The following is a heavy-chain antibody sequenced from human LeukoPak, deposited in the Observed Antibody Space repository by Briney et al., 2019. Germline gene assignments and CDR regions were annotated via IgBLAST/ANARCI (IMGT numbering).Heavy chain of an antibody. CDR1: GFTFGDYA. Sequence: PGRSLRLSCTASGFTFGDYAMSWVRQAPGKGLEGVGFIRSKAYGGTTEYAASVKGRFTISRDDSNSIAYLQMNSLKTEDTAVYYCTRIYDSSGYYASFDSWGQGTLVTVSS. CDR3: TRIYDSSGYYASFDS. J-gene: IGHJ4*02. V-gene: IGHV3-49*04. D-gene: IGHD3-22*01. CDR2: IRSKAYGGTT.